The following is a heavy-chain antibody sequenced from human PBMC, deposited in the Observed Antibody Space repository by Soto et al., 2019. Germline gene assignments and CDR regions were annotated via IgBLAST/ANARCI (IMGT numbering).Heavy chain of an antibody. V-gene: IGHV4-31*03. CDR2: IYYSGST. D-gene: IGHD6-19*01. CDR3: ASGRGSGSSFLSDY. CDR1: GGSISIGGYY. Sequence: SETLSLTCTASGGSISIGGYYLRWIRQHPGKGLEWIGYIYYSGSTYYNPSLKSRVTISVDTSKNQFSLKLSSVTAADTAVYYCASGRGSGSSFLSDYWGQGILVSVSS. J-gene: IGHJ4*02.